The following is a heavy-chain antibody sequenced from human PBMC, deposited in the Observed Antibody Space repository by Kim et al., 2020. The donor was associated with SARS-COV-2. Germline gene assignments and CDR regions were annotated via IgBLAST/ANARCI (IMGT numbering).Heavy chain of an antibody. D-gene: IGHD2-21*01. Sequence: SETLSLTCAVYGGSFSDYYWSWIRQPPGKGLEWIGEINHSGNTNSNPSLKGRVTISVDTPRNQFSLRLSSVTAADTAVYYCARAATIAVHRTFWFDPWGQGIMVTVSS. J-gene: IGHJ5*02. V-gene: IGHV4-34*01. CDR3: ARAATIAVHRTFWFDP. CDR1: GGSFSDYY. CDR2: INHSGNT.